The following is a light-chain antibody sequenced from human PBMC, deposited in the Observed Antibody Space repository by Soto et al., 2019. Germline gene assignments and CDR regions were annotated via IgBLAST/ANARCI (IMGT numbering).Light chain of an antibody. Sequence: EIVLTQSPGTLSLSPGERATLSCRASQSVSSSYLAWYQQKPGQAPRLLIYGASSRATGIPDRFSGSGSGTDFTLTISSLEPEDFAVYYCQQYGSSLPITFGQGTRLEIK. V-gene: IGKV3-20*01. CDR3: QQYGSSLPIT. CDR2: GAS. J-gene: IGKJ5*01. CDR1: QSVSSSY.